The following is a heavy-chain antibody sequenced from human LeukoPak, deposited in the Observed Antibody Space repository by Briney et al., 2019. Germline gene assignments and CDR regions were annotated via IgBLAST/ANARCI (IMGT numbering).Heavy chain of an antibody. D-gene: IGHD3-10*01. V-gene: IGHV1-8*01. J-gene: IGHJ6*03. Sequence: ASVKVSCKPSGYTFTSYDINRVRQATGQGLEWMGRMNPNSGDTGYAQKFQGRVTMTRNTSISTAYMEPSSLRSEDTAVYYCARGRRYYGSGSYYRYYYYMDVWGKGTTVTISS. CDR3: ARGRRYYGSGSYYRYYYYMDV. CDR1: GYTFTSYD. CDR2: MNPNSGDT.